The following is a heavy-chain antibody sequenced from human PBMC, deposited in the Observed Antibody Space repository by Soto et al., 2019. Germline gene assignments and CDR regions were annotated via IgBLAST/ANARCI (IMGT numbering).Heavy chain of an antibody. CDR1: GCSFTTYW. V-gene: IGHV5-10-1*01. D-gene: IGHD2-15*01. CDR2: IDPSDSYS. Sequence: GESLKISCQGSGCSFTTYWISWVRQMPGKGLEWMGRIDPSDSYSNFSPSFEGHVTISVDKSINTVYLQWSSLKASDTAIYYCATYCSGGSCYLDYYYYGMDVWGQGTMVTVSS. J-gene: IGHJ6*02. CDR3: ATYCSGGSCYLDYYYYGMDV.